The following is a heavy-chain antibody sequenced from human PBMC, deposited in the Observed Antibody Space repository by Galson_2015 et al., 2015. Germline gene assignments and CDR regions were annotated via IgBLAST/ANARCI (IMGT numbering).Heavy chain of an antibody. D-gene: IGHD6-6*01. J-gene: IGHJ5*02. CDR3: ARGSSSSSNWFDP. CDR2: INTGNGNT. CDR1: GYAFTTYA. Sequence: SVKVSCKASGYAFTTYAMHWVRQAPGQRLEWMGWINTGNGNTKYSQKFQGRVTITRDTPASTAYMDLSSLQSEDTAVYYCARGSSSSSNWFDPWGQGTLVTVSS. V-gene: IGHV1-3*04.